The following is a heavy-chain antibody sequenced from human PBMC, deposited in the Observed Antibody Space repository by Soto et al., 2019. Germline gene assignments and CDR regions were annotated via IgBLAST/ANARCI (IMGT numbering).Heavy chain of an antibody. V-gene: IGHV3-74*01. CDR3: ASSRYCRGGTCFGSLDY. D-gene: IGHD2-15*01. CDR2: INYDGSST. Sequence: EVQLVESGGGLVQPGGSLRLSCAASGFTFSNHWMHWVRQAPGKGLVWVSHINYDGSSTTYADSVKGRFTISRDNAKSTLYLQMNSLRAEDTALYYCASSRYCRGGTCFGSLDYWCQGTLVTVSS. CDR1: GFTFSNHW. J-gene: IGHJ4*02.